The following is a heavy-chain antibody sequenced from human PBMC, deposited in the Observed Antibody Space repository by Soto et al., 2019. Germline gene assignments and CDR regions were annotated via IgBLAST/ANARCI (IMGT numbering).Heavy chain of an antibody. V-gene: IGHV4-30-2*01. CDR3: ARAPARYYYDSSGYYYGDYFDY. D-gene: IGHD3-22*01. J-gene: IGHJ4*02. Sequence: PSETLSLTCAVSGGSISSGGYSWSWIRQPPGKGLEWIGYIYHSGSTYYNPSLKSRVTISVDRSKNQFSLKLSSVTAADTAVYYCARAPARYYYDSSGYYYGDYFDYWGQGTLVTV. CDR1: GGSISSGGYS. CDR2: IYHSGST.